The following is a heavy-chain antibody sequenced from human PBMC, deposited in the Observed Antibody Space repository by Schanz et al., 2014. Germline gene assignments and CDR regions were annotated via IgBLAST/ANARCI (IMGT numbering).Heavy chain of an antibody. J-gene: IGHJ2*01. D-gene: IGHD1-1*01. V-gene: IGHV4-61*02. Sequence: QVQLQESGPGLVKPSQTLSLTCTVSGGSIRSGTYYWSWIRQPAGKALEWVGRVFPNGITNYNPSRKSRVPISRDTSTTQFSLTLTSLTAADTAVYYCARDTTWRLDLWGRGTLVTVSS. CDR1: GGSIRSGTYY. CDR3: ARDTTWRLDL. CDR2: VFPNGIT.